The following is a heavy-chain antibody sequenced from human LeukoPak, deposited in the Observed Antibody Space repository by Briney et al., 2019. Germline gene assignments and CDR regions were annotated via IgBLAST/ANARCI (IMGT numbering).Heavy chain of an antibody. V-gene: IGHV4-59*01. Sequence: SETLSLTCTVSGGSISSYWSWIRQSPGKGLEWIGYIYFTGTTNYNPSLKSRLTISIDTSSNQFSLKLSSATAADTAIYYCVNGGSYLTKWGQGTLVTVSS. D-gene: IGHD3-10*01. CDR3: VNGGSYLTK. CDR1: GGSISSY. J-gene: IGHJ4*02. CDR2: IYFTGTT.